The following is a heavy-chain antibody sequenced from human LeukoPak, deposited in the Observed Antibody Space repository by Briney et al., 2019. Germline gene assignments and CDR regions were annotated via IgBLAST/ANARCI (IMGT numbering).Heavy chain of an antibody. D-gene: IGHD6-19*01. CDR3: AKDWLSSGWYYFDY. CDR2: ISGSGGST. V-gene: IGHV3-23*01. Sequence: PGGSLRLSCAATGFTFSSYAMSWVRQAPGKGLEWVSAISGSGGSTYYADSVKGRFTISRDNSKNTLYLQMNSLRAEDTAVYYCAKDWLSSGWYYFDYWGQGTLVTVSS. CDR1: GFTFSSYA. J-gene: IGHJ4*02.